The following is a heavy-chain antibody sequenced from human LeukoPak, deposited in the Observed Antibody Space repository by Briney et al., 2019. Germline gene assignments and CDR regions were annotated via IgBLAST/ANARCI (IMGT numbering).Heavy chain of an antibody. D-gene: IGHD3-10*01. V-gene: IGHV1-2*02. CDR2: INPNSGGT. Sequence: GASVKVSCKASGYTFTGYFMHWVRQAPGQGLEWMGWINPNSGGTNYAQKFQGRVTMTRDTSISTVYMELNWLRFDDTAVYICARNYYGSGIYYNPGGYWGQGTLVTVSS. J-gene: IGHJ4*02. CDR1: GYTFTGYF. CDR3: ARNYYGSGIYYNPGGY.